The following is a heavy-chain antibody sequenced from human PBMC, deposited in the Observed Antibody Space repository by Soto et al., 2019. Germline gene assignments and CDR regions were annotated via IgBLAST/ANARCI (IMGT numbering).Heavy chain of an antibody. CDR3: ARDRPVLRFLEWLFGYYYYGMDV. Sequence: QVQLVQSGAEVKKPGATVKVSCKASGYTFTSYGISWVRQAPGQGLEWMGWISAYNGNTNYAQKLQGRVTMTTDTSTSTAYMELRSLRSDDTAVYYCARDRPVLRFLEWLFGYYYYGMDVWGQGTTVTVSS. CDR2: ISAYNGNT. V-gene: IGHV1-18*01. CDR1: GYTFTSYG. D-gene: IGHD3-3*01. J-gene: IGHJ6*02.